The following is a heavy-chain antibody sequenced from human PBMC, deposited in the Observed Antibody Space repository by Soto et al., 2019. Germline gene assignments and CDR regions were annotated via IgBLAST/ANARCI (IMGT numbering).Heavy chain of an antibody. D-gene: IGHD2-15*01. CDR1: GYTFTSYA. Sequence: GASVKVSCKASGYTFTSYAMHWVRQAPGQRLEWMGWINAGNGNTKYSQKFQGRVTITRDTSASTAYMELSSLRSEDTAVYYCARDHRGICSGGSCYGYCYGMDVWGQGTTVTVSS. CDR2: INAGNGNT. CDR3: ARDHRGICSGGSCYGYCYGMDV. J-gene: IGHJ6*02. V-gene: IGHV1-3*01.